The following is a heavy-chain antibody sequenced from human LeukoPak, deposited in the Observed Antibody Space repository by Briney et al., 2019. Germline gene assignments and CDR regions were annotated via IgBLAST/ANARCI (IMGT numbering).Heavy chain of an antibody. D-gene: IGHD3-22*01. CDR3: ARGLQYYYDSSGYYFDY. V-gene: IGHV3-30-3*01. CDR2: ISYDGSNK. Sequence: PGRSLRLSCAASGFTFNSYSMHWVRQAPGKGLEWVAVISYDGSNKHYGDSVKGPFTISRDNSKNTLYLELSSLRAEDTAVFYCARGLQYYYDSSGYYFDYWGQGTLVTVSS. CDR1: GFTFNSYS. J-gene: IGHJ4*02.